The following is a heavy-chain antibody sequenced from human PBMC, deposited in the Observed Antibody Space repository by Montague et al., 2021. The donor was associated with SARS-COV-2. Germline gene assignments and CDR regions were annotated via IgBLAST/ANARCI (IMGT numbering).Heavy chain of an antibody. CDR1: GFSLSTSGMC. V-gene: IGHV2-70*01. CDR3: ARIRDYDILTGSYSGFDY. Sequence: PALVKPTQTLTLTCTFSGFSLSTSGMCVSWIRQPPGKALEWPALIDWDXDKYYSTSLKTRLTISKDTSKNQVVLTMTNMDPVDTATYYCARIRDYDILTGSYSGFDYWGQGTLVTVSS. CDR2: IDWDXDK. D-gene: IGHD3-9*01. J-gene: IGHJ4*02.